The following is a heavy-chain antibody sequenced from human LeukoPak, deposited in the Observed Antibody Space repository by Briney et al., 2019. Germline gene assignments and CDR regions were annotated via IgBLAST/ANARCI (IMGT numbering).Heavy chain of an antibody. CDR2: ISGSGGST. D-gene: IGHD2-2*01. V-gene: IGHV3-23*01. J-gene: IGHJ4*02. Sequence: GGSLRLSCAASGFTFSSYAMSWVRQAPGKGLEWVSAISGSGGSTYYADSVKGRFTISRDNSKNALYLQMNSLRAEDTAVYYCAKHKTVVPAAIDYWGQGTLVTVSS. CDR1: GFTFSSYA. CDR3: AKHKTVVPAAIDY.